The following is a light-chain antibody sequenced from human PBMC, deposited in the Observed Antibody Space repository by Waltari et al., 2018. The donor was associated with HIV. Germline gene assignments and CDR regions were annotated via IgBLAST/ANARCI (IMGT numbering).Light chain of an antibody. CDR2: DNK. CDR3: GTWDSGLSVVV. J-gene: IGLJ2*01. V-gene: IGLV1-51*01. CDR1: SPNIGNNY. Sequence: QSVLTQPPPVSAAPGQTVTTPCSGTSPNIGNNYVSWYQHHPGTAPQLLIYDNKKRPSGIPDRFSASKSGTSATLDITGLQTGDEADYYCGTWDSGLSVVVFGEGTKLTVL.